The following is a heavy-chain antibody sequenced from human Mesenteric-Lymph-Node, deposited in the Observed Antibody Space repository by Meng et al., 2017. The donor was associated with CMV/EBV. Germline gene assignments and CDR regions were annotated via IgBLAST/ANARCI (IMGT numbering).Heavy chain of an antibody. D-gene: IGHD2-2*01. CDR3: ARVEVATLGYCSSTSCSFDY. CDR2: MNPNSGNT. Sequence: ASVKVSCKASGYTFTSYDINWVRQATGQGLEWMGWMNPNSGNTGYAQKFQGRVTMTRNTSISTAYMELSSLRSEDTAVYYCARVEVATLGYCSSTSCSFDYWGQGTLVTVSS. CDR1: GYTFTSYD. V-gene: IGHV1-8*01. J-gene: IGHJ4*02.